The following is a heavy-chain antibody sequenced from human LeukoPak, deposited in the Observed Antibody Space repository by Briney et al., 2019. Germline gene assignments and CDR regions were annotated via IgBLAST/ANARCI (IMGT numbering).Heavy chain of an antibody. Sequence: SVKVSCKASGGTFSSYAISWVRQAPGQGLEWMGGIIPIFGTANYAQKFQGRVTITADESTSTAYMELSSLRSEDTAVYYCARGRYCSSTSCYLNAFDIWGQGTMVTVSS. D-gene: IGHD2-2*01. CDR3: ARGRYCSSTSCYLNAFDI. CDR1: GGTFSSYA. V-gene: IGHV1-69*13. J-gene: IGHJ3*02. CDR2: IIPIFGTA.